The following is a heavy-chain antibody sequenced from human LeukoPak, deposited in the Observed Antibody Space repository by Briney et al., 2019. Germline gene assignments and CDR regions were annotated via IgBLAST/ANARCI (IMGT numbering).Heavy chain of an antibody. J-gene: IGHJ6*03. CDR3: ARVAAAGTLYYYYYMDV. CDR2: ISAYNGNT. CDR1: GYTFTSYG. V-gene: IGHV1-18*01. Sequence: ASVKASCKASGYTFTSYGISWVRQAPGQGLEWMGWISAYNGNTNYAQKLQGRVTMTTDASTSTAYMELSRLRSDDTAVYYCARVAAAGTLYYYYYMDVWGKGATVTISS. D-gene: IGHD6-13*01.